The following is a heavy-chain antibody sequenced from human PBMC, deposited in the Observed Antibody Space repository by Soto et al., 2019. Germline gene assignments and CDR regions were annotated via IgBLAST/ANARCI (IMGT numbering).Heavy chain of an antibody. V-gene: IGHV4-34*01. CDR1: GGSFSGYY. J-gene: IGHJ4*02. Sequence: SETLSLTCAVYGGSFSGYYWSWIRQPPGKGLEWIGEINHSGSTNYNPSLKSRVTISVDTSKNQFSLKLSSVTAADTAVYYCARDMRSGNDYWGQGTLVTVSS. CDR2: INHSGST. D-gene: IGHD3-10*01. CDR3: ARDMRSGNDY.